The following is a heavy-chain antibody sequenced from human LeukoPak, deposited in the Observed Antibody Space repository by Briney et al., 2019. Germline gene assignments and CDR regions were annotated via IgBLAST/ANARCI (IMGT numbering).Heavy chain of an antibody. V-gene: IGHV4-59*01. Sequence: SETLSLTCTVSGGSISSYYWSWIRQPPGKGLEWIGYIYNSGSTNYNPSLKSRLTISIDTSKNQFSLKLSSVTAADTAVYYCARSGRQLLYYFDYWGQGTLVTVSS. CDR2: IYNSGST. D-gene: IGHD5-24*01. CDR3: ARSGRQLLYYFDY. CDR1: GGSISSYY. J-gene: IGHJ4*02.